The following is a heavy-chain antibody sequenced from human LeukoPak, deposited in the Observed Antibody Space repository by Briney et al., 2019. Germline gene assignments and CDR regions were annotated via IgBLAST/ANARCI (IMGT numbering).Heavy chain of an antibody. V-gene: IGHV4-39*01. CDR2: SYSGST. CDR1: GGSISGGKDF. D-gene: IGHD2-2*01. CDR3: ARRGITYSTSFFDY. J-gene: IGHJ4*02. Sequence: SETLSLTCTVSGGSISGGKDFWGWIRQPQGRGWSGLGVSYSGSTYYNPSLKSRVTISVDTSKNEFSLKVHSVTAADTAVYYCARRGITYSTSFFDYWGQGTLVTVSS.